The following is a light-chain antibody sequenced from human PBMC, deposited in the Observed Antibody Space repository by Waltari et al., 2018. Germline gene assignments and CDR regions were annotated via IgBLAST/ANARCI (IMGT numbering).Light chain of an antibody. J-gene: IGKJ4*02. CDR1: QSVSSY. CDR3: QQRTNWPLT. Sequence: EIVLTQSPATLSLSPGERATLSCRASQSVSSYLAWFQQKPGQAPRLLIYDASNRATGIPARCSGSVSGSDFTVTSSSLEHEDFAVYDCQQRTNWPLTFGGGTKVEIK. CDR2: DAS. V-gene: IGKV3-11*01.